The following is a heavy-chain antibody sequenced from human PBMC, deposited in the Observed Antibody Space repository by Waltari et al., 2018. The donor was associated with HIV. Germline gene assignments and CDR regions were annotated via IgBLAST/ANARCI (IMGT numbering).Heavy chain of an antibody. CDR1: GFIFGKHW. CDR2: IDRDGRVL. J-gene: IGHJ6*02. D-gene: IGHD4-17*01. V-gene: IGHV3-74*03. CDR3: ARDVTRDFFGVYHSLFDV. Sequence: MQLVESGGTQIRHGGSLRLSCVGSGFIFGKHWWRWVRQVPGKGLQWIARIDRDGRVLTNEGLVKGRFSISRDNAKNTMFLQLTSLTVADSAVYHCARDVTRDFFGVYHSLFDVWGQGTTVTVSS.